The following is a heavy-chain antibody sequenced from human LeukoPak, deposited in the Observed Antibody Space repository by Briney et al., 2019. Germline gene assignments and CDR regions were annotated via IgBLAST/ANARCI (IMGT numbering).Heavy chain of an antibody. Sequence: GGSLRLSCAASGFTFSGFVISWVRQAPGKGPQWVADISGSGGSTYYADSVKGRFSVSRDNSKNMVYLELNSLRAEDTAVYYCAKPGGGRFLESNNWFDPWGQGTLVTVSS. V-gene: IGHV3-23*01. J-gene: IGHJ5*02. CDR1: GFTFSGFV. CDR2: ISGSGGST. D-gene: IGHD3-3*01. CDR3: AKPGGGRFLESNNWFDP.